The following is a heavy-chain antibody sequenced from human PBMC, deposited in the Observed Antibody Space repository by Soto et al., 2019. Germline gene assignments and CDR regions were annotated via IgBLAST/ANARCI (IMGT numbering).Heavy chain of an antibody. CDR2: ISYDGSNK. Sequence: GGSRRLSCAASGFTFSSYAMHWVRQDPGKGLEWVAVISYDGSNKYYADSVKGRFTISRDNSKNTLYLQMNSLRAEDTAVYYCARPTVVTPVAFDIWGQGNMVTVS. CDR3: ARPTVVTPVAFDI. CDR1: GFTFSSYA. V-gene: IGHV3-30-3*01. J-gene: IGHJ3*02. D-gene: IGHD4-17*01.